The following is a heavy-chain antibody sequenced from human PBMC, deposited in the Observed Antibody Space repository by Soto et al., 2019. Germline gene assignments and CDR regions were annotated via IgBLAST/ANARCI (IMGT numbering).Heavy chain of an antibody. CDR1: GLTFSSYG. CDR3: AKIASGGHGFDL. D-gene: IGHD2-15*01. CDR2: MSYGGSSK. Sequence: GGSLRLSCTASGLTFSSYGMHWVRQAPAKGLEWVAVMSYGGSSKYYADSVKGRFTISRDNSKNTLYLQMNSLRAEDTAVYYCAKIASGGHGFDLWGRGTLVTVSS. V-gene: IGHV3-30*18. J-gene: IGHJ2*01.